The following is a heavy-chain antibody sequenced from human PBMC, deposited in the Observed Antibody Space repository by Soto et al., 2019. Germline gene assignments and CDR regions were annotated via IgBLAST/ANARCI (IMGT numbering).Heavy chain of an antibody. V-gene: IGHV4-31*03. Sequence: QVQLQESGPGLVKPSQTLSLTCSVSGAPIRSGSYYWTWIRQHPGKGLEWIGYMYSSGATSYNPSLNSRLTRSVDTSKNHISLTVSSLTAADTAMYYCARGEMALEFWGQGTLVTVSS. CDR2: MYSSGAT. CDR3: ARGEMALEF. CDR1: GAPIRSGSYY. J-gene: IGHJ4*02.